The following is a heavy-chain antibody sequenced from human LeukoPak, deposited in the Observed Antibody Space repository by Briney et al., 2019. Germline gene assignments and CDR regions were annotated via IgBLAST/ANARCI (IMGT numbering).Heavy chain of an antibody. CDR3: ARVPPSYYYGSGSYYNRGVAFDI. J-gene: IGHJ3*02. V-gene: IGHV1-18*01. CDR2: ISAYNGNT. D-gene: IGHD3-10*01. Sequence: ASVKVSCKASGYTFTSYGISWVRQAPGQGLEWMGWISAYNGNTNYAQKLRGRVTMTTDTSTSTAYMELRSLRSDDTAVYYCARVPPSYYYGSGSYYNRGVAFDIWGQGTMVTVSS. CDR1: GYTFTSYG.